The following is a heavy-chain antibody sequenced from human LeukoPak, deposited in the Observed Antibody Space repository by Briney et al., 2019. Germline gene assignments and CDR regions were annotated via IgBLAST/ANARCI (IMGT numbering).Heavy chain of an antibody. CDR3: ARDSTGTTNWFDP. D-gene: IGHD1-1*01. CDR1: GFTFSSYS. J-gene: IGHJ5*02. CDR2: ISSSSSYI. V-gene: IGHV3-21*01. Sequence: KPGRSLRLSCAASGFTFSSYSMNWVRQAPGKGLEWVSSISSSSSYIYYADSVKGRFTISRDNAKNSLYLQMNSLRAEDTAVYYCARDSTGTTNWFDPWGQGTLVTVSS.